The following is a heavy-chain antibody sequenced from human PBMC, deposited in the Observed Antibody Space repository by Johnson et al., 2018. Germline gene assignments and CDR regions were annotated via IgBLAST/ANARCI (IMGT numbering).Heavy chain of an antibody. V-gene: IGHV3-7*01. CDR3: TGDAVAVAATNYYYFYYMDV. D-gene: IGHD6-19*01. Sequence: EVQLVESGGGLVQPGGSLRLSCAVSGFRFSIYWMSWVRQAPGKGLEWVANIKEDGSEKYYVDSVKGRFTISRSNAKNSLYLQIHSLRAEDTAVYFCTGDAVAVAATNYYYFYYMDVWGKGTTVTVS. J-gene: IGHJ6*03. CDR2: IKEDGSEK. CDR1: GFRFSIYW.